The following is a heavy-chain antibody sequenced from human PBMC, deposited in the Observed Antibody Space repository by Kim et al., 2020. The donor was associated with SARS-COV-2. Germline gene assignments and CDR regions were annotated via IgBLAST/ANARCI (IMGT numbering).Heavy chain of an antibody. D-gene: IGHD6-19*01. Sequence: ASVKVSCKASGYTFTSYDINWVRQATGQGLEWMGWMNPDSGNTGYAQKFQGRVTITRNTSISTAYMELSSLRSEDTAVYYCARRRVAADNWFDPWGQGTQVTVSS. V-gene: IGHV1-8*01. CDR1: GYTFTSYD. J-gene: IGHJ5*02. CDR3: ARRRVAADNWFDP. CDR2: MNPDSGNT.